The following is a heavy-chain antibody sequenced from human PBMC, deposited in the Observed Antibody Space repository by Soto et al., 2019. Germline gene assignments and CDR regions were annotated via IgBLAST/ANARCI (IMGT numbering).Heavy chain of an antibody. V-gene: IGHV3-23*01. CDR1: GFIFSTDA. CDR2: ISSSGDST. CDR3: AHPRGYGVFDAVDI. Sequence: PGGSLRLSCAASGFIFSTDAMNWVRQTPGKGLEWVSAISSSGDSTYYAESVRGRFTISRDNSINTLYLQMSRLRTEDTAVFYCAHPRGYGVFDAVDIWGQGTMVTVSS. J-gene: IGHJ3*02. D-gene: IGHD4-17*01.